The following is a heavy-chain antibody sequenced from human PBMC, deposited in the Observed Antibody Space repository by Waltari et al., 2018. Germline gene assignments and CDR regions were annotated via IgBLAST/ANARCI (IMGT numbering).Heavy chain of an antibody. D-gene: IGHD3-22*01. CDR1: GFTFSRFG. Sequence: VQLVESGGDLVQPGGSLRLSCAASGFTFSRFGMHWVRPAPGKGLEWVAVISFDGTKKYYADSVKDRFTISRDNSNNMLYLQMNSLTLEDTAVYFCARDQGHITLIMVISNPYFDFWGQGVLVTVSS. CDR2: ISFDGTKK. J-gene: IGHJ4*02. CDR3: ARDQGHITLIMVISNPYFDF. V-gene: IGHV3-30*03.